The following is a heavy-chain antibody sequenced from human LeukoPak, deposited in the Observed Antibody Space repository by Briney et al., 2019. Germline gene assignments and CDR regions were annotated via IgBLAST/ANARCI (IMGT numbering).Heavy chain of an antibody. CDR1: GFTFSTYW. V-gene: IGHV3-7*03. CDR2: IKQDGSEK. Sequence: GGSLRLSCAASGFTFSTYWMSWVRQAPGKGLEWVANIKQDGSEKYYVDSVKGRFTISRDNAKNSLYPQMNSLRAEDTAVYYCARDSPYSSSSDYFDFWGQGTLVTVSS. CDR3: ARDSPYSSSSDYFDF. D-gene: IGHD6-6*01. J-gene: IGHJ4*02.